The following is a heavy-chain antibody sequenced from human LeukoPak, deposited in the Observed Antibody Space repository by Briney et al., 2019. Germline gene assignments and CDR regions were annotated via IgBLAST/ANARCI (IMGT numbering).Heavy chain of an antibody. CDR1: GGSIRSYY. CDR2: IYYSGST. CDR3: ARDYSGWSFQY. D-gene: IGHD6-19*01. J-gene: IGHJ4*02. Sequence: SETLSLTCAVSGGSIRSYYWGRIRQPPGKGLEWMGYIYYSGSTNYNPSLKSRVTISVDTSKNQFSLKLSSVTAADTAVYYCARDYSGWSFQYWGQGTLVTVSS. V-gene: IGHV4-59*01.